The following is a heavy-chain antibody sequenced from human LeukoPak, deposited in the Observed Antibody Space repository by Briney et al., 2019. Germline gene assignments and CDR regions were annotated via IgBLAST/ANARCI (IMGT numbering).Heavy chain of an antibody. V-gene: IGHV1-2*02. D-gene: IGHD3-9*01. J-gene: IGHJ4*02. Sequence: ASVKVSCKASGYTFTGYYMHWVRQAPGQGLEWMGWINPNSGGTNYAQKFQGRVTMTRDTSISTAYMELSRLRSDDTAVYYCARVLTRYFDWLNYWGQGTLVTVSS. CDR1: GYTFTGYY. CDR2: INPNSGGT. CDR3: ARVLTRYFDWLNY.